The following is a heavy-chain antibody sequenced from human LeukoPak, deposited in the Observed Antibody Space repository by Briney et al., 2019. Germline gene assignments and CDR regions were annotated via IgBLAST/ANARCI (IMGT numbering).Heavy chain of an antibody. J-gene: IGHJ6*03. CDR3: VRWGPDKAMDV. CDR2: IWYDGSNK. CDR1: GFTFSSHG. D-gene: IGHD7-27*01. V-gene: IGHV3-33*01. Sequence: GGSLRLSCAASGFTFSSHGMHWVRQASGKGLEWVAVIWYDGSNKYYADSVKGRFTISRDNSKNTLYVEMNSLRAEDTAVYYCVRWGPDKAMDVWDKGTMVTVSS.